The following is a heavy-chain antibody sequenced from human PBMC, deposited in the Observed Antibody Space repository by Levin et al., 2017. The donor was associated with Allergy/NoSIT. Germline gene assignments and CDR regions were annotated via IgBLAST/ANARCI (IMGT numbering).Heavy chain of an antibody. Sequence: KISCKASGGTFSSYAISWVRQAPGQGLEWMGGIIPIFGTANYAQKFQGRVTITADESTSTAYMELSSLRSEDTAVYYCAGILTGYYSAAFDIWGQGTMVTVSS. CDR3: AGILTGYYSAAFDI. J-gene: IGHJ3*02. D-gene: IGHD3-9*01. CDR2: IIPIFGTA. CDR1: GGTFSSYA. V-gene: IGHV1-69*01.